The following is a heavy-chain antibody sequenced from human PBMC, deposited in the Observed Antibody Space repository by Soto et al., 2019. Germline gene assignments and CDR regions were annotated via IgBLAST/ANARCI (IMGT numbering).Heavy chain of an antibody. V-gene: IGHV3-23*01. D-gene: IGHD3-3*01. CDR2: ISGSGGST. J-gene: IGHJ6*02. Sequence: GGSLRLSCAASGFTFSSYAMSWVRQAPGKGLEWVSAISGSGGSTYHADSVKGRFTISRDNSKNTLYLQMNSLRAEDTAVYYCAGGYYQYHYCYGMDVWGQGTTVTVSS. CDR3: AGGYYQYHYCYGMDV. CDR1: GFTFSSYA.